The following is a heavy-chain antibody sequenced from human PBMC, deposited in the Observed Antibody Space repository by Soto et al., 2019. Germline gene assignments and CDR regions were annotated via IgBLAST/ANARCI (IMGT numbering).Heavy chain of an antibody. D-gene: IGHD3-9*01. CDR3: ARRRPTGYYNY. Sequence: QVQLVESGGALVKPGGSLRLPCAASGFPFSDYYMSWIRQAPGKGLGWVSSISSSSSDTNYAQSVKGQFTISRDNAKKSLHMQMNSLRAEATAVYYCARRRPTGYYNYWGQGTLVTVSA. J-gene: IGHJ4*02. CDR2: ISSSSSDT. CDR1: GFPFSDYY. V-gene: IGHV3-11*05.